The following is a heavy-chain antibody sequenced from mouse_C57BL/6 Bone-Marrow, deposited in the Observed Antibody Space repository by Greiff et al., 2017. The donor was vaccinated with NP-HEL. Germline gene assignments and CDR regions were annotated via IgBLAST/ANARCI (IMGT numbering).Heavy chain of an antibody. V-gene: IGHV1-52*01. CDR3: ARYSKGYAMDY. J-gene: IGHJ4*01. D-gene: IGHD2-5*01. CDR1: GYTFTSYW. Sequence: VQLQQPGAELVRPGSSVKLSCKASGYTFTSYWMHWVKQRPIQGLEWIGNIDPSDSETHYNQKFKDKATLTVDKSSSTAYMQLSSLTSEDSAVYDCARYSKGYAMDYWGQGTSVTVSS. CDR2: IDPSDSET.